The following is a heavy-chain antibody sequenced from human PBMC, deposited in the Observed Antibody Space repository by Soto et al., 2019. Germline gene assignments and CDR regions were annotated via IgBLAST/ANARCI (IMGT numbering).Heavy chain of an antibody. V-gene: IGHV4-34*01. CDR1: VGSFSGYY. Sequence: PSETLSLTCAVYVGSFSGYYWSWIRQPPGKGLEWIGEINHSGSTNYDPSLKSRVTISVDTSKNQFSLKLSSVTAADTAVYYCARGWELLGPYYYYNLDVWGRGTSVTVSS. D-gene: IGHD1-26*01. J-gene: IGHJ6*02. CDR3: ARGWELLGPYYYYNLDV. CDR2: INHSGST.